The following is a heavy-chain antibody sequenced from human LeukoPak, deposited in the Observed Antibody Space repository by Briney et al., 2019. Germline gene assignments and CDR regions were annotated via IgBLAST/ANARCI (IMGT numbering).Heavy chain of an antibody. CDR3: ARRLLPTAPHFDY. J-gene: IGHJ4*02. V-gene: IGHV3-30-3*01. Sequence: PGGSLRLSCAASGFTFSSYAMHWVRQAPGKGLEWVAVISYDGSNKYYADSVKGRFTISRDNAKNSLYLQMNSLRAEDTAVYYCARRLLPTAPHFDYWGQGTLVTVSS. CDR2: ISYDGSNK. D-gene: IGHD4-17*01. CDR1: GFTFSSYA.